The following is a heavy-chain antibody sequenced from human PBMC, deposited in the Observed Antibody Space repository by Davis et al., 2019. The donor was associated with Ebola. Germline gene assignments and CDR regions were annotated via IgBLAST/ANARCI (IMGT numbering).Heavy chain of an antibody. CDR3: AINTIFGALLDYYYMDV. D-gene: IGHD3-3*01. J-gene: IGHJ6*03. CDR2: IVVGSGDT. V-gene: IGHV1-58*02. Sequence: SVKVSCKASGFTLTRTAMQWMRQARGQRPEWIGWIVVGSGDTNYAQQFQERVTITRDISTTTGYMELSSLRSDYTAVYYCAINTIFGALLDYYYMDVWGKGTTVTVSS. CDR1: GFTLTRTA.